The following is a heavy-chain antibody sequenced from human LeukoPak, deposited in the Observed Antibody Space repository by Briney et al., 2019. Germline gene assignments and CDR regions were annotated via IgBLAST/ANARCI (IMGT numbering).Heavy chain of an antibody. V-gene: IGHV3-23*01. CDR1: GFTFSSYA. CDR2: ISGSGGST. Sequence: QPGGSLRLSCAASGFTFSSYAMSWVRQAPGKGLEWVSAISGSGGSTYYADSVKGRFTISRDNSKNTLYLQMNSLRAEDTAVYYCAKDSSYYYDSGGYYPRYFQHWGQGTLVTVSS. D-gene: IGHD3-22*01. J-gene: IGHJ1*01. CDR3: AKDSSYYYDSGGYYPRYFQH.